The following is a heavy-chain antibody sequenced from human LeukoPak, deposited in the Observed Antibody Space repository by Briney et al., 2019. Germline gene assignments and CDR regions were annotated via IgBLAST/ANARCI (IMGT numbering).Heavy chain of an antibody. CDR1: GYSFTSYW. Sequence: GESLKISCKGSGYSFTSYWIGWVRQMPGKGLEWMGIIYPGDSDTRYSPSFQGKVTISADKSISTAYLQWSSLKASDTAMYYCARSSLAYCGGDCYSGFYYWGQGTLVTVSS. D-gene: IGHD2-21*02. J-gene: IGHJ4*02. CDR3: ARSSLAYCGGDCYSGFYY. V-gene: IGHV5-51*01. CDR2: IYPGDSDT.